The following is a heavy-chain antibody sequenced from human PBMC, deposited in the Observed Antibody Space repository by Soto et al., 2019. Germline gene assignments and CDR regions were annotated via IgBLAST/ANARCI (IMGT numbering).Heavy chain of an antibody. CDR3: VWGHFYPKPRAIEWAPKRRYYFDY. CDR2: IIPIFGTA. Sequence: SVKVSCKASGGTFSSYAISWVRQAPGQGLEWMGGIIPIFGTANYAQKFQGRVTITADKSTSTAYMELSSLRSEDTAVYYCVWGHFYPKPRAIEWAPKRRYYFDYWGQGTLVTVSS. V-gene: IGHV1-69*06. J-gene: IGHJ4*02. D-gene: IGHD3-3*02. CDR1: GGTFSSYA.